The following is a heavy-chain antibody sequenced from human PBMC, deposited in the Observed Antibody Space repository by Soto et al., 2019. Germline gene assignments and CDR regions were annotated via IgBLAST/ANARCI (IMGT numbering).Heavy chain of an antibody. J-gene: IGHJ4*02. CDR3: AKEGSKQWLAY. Sequence: GGSLRLSCAASGFTFSSYGMHWVRQAPGKGLEWVAVISYDGSNKYYADSVKGRFTISRDNSKNTLYLQMNSLRAEDTAVYYCAKEGSKQWLAYWGQGTLVTVSS. CDR2: ISYDGSNK. CDR1: GFTFSSYG. D-gene: IGHD6-19*01. V-gene: IGHV3-30*18.